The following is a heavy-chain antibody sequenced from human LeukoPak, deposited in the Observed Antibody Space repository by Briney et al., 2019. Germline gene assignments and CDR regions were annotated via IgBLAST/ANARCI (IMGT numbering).Heavy chain of an antibody. CDR3: ANRNLGHYIKNTKFDP. D-gene: IGHD4-17*01. V-gene: IGHV1-69*05. CDR2: IIPIFGTA. Sequence: ASVKVTCKASGGTFSSYAISWVRQAPGQGLEWMGGIIPIFGTANYAQMFQGRVTITTDESTSTAYMELSSLRSEDTAVYYCANRNLGHYIKNTKFDPWGQGTLVTVSS. CDR1: GGTFSSYA. J-gene: IGHJ5*02.